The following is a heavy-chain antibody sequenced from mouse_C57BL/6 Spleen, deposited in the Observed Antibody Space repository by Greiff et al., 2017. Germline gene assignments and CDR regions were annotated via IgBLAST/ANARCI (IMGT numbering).Heavy chain of an antibody. CDR3: ARGPAQATAWFAY. V-gene: IGHV5-16*01. CDR1: GFTFSDYY. D-gene: IGHD3-2*02. J-gene: IGHJ3*01. Sequence: EVHLVESEGGLVQPGSSMKLSCTASGFTFSDYYMAWVRQVPEKGLEWVANINYDGSSTYYLDSLKSRFIISRDNAKNILYLQMSSLKSEDTATYYCARGPAQATAWFAYWGQGTLVTVSA. CDR2: INYDGSST.